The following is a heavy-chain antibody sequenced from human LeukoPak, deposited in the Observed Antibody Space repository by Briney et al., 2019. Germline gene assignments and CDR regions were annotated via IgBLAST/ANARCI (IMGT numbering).Heavy chain of an antibody. J-gene: IGHJ4*02. CDR2: IRYDGSNK. CDR1: GFTFSSYG. D-gene: IGHD6-6*01. CDR3: AKDVIRRPQYSSSPASLGY. V-gene: IGHV3-30*02. Sequence: SGGSLRLSCAASGFTFSSYGMHWVRQAPGKGLEWVAFIRYDGSNKYYADSVKGRFTISRDNSKNTLYLQMNSLRAEDTAVYYCAKDVIRRPQYSSSPASLGYWGQGTLVTVSS.